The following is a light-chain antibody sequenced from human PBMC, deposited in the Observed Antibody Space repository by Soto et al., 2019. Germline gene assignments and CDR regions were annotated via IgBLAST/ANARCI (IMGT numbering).Light chain of an antibody. CDR2: GAS. CDR1: QSIGNS. Sequence: EIVMTQSPATLSVSPGEGATLSCRASQSIGNSLAWYQQKPGQAPRLLIYGASTRATGIPARFSGSGSGTEFTLTISSLQSEDFEDYYCQQYNNWPPWTFGQGTKVEVK. V-gene: IGKV3-15*01. J-gene: IGKJ1*01. CDR3: QQYNNWPPWT.